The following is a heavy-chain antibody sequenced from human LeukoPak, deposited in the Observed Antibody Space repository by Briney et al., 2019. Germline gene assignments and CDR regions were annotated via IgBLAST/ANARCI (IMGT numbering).Heavy chain of an antibody. J-gene: IGHJ3*02. Sequence: GGSLRLSCAASGFTFSNYWMNWVRQAPGKGPEWVANIKQDGSEKYYVDSVKGRFTISRDNAKNSLYLQMNSLRAEDTAVYYCARRIAAAIDAFDIWGQGTMVTVSS. CDR1: GFTFSNYW. D-gene: IGHD6-13*01. CDR2: IKQDGSEK. CDR3: ARRIAAAIDAFDI. V-gene: IGHV3-7*01.